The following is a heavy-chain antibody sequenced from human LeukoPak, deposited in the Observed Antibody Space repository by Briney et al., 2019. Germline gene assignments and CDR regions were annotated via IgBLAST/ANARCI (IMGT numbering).Heavy chain of an antibody. D-gene: IGHD2-8*01. Sequence: PGGSLRLSCAASGFTVSSNYMSWVREAPGKGLEWVSVIYSGGSTYYADSVKGRFTIPRDNSKNTLYLQMNSLSAEDTAVYYCARDYTPSCTNGVCYRDYYYYYMDVWGKGTTVTVSS. CDR3: ARDYTPSCTNGVCYRDYYYYYMDV. V-gene: IGHV3-53*01. CDR1: GFTVSSNY. CDR2: IYSGGST. J-gene: IGHJ6*03.